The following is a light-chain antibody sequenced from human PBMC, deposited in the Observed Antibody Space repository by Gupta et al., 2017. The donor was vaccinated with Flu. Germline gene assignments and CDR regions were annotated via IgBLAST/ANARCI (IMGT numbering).Light chain of an antibody. CDR3: SSYTTSSTWV. Sequence: QPALTQPAPVPGSPGQSITISCTGTSSDIGSYNYISWYQQHPGKAPKNIIYEVSQRPSGVSNRFSASKSGNTASLTISGLQAEDEADYYCSSYTTSSTWVFGGGTKLTVL. CDR1: SSDIGSYNY. V-gene: IGLV2-14*01. CDR2: EVS. J-gene: IGLJ3*02.